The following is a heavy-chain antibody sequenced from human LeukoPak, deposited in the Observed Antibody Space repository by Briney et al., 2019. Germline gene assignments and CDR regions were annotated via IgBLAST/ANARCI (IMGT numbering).Heavy chain of an antibody. J-gene: IGHJ6*02. CDR2: VSAYNGDT. CDR3: ARGLWFGELDYGMDV. D-gene: IGHD3-10*01. Sequence: ASVKVSCTASGYTFSSYGISWVRQAPGQGLEWMGWVSAYNGDTNYAQELQGRVTMTTDTSTNTAYMELRSLTFDDTAVYYCARGLWFGELDYGMDVWGQGTTVAVSS. V-gene: IGHV1-18*01. CDR1: GYTFSSYG.